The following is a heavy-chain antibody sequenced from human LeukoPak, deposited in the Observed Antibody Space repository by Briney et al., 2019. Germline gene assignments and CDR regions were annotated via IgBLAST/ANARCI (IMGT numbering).Heavy chain of an antibody. J-gene: IGHJ4*02. CDR1: GFTFSYYG. CDR2: IKQDGREI. V-gene: IGHV3-7*01. Sequence: GGSLRLSCEASGFTFSYYGMNWIRQAPGKGLEWVANIKQDGREIYYADSVKGRFSISRDNAQTSLYLQMNSLRAEDTAVYYCARDVVFDYWGQGTLVSVSS. D-gene: IGHD2-21*01. CDR3: ARDVVFDY.